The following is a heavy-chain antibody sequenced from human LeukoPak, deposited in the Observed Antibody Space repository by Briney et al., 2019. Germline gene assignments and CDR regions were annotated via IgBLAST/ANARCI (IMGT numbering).Heavy chain of an antibody. D-gene: IGHD6-6*01. CDR1: GFTFSSYS. CDR3: ARDGRGDSSGVFY. Sequence: GGSLRLSCAASGFTFSSYSMNWVRQAPGKGLEWVSSISSSSYIYYADSVKGRFTISRDNAKNSLYLQMNSLRAEDTAVYYCARDGRGDSSGVFYWGQGTLVTVSS. CDR2: ISSSSYI. V-gene: IGHV3-21*01. J-gene: IGHJ4*02.